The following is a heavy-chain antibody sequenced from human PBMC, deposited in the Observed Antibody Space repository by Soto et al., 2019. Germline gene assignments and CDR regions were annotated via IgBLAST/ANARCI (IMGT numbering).Heavy chain of an antibody. D-gene: IGHD2-15*01. Sequence: QVQLVESGGGVVQPGRSLRLSCAASGFTFSSYPMHWVRQAPGKGLEWVAVISYDGSNKYYADSVKGRFTISRDNSKNTLYLQMNSLRAEDTAVYYCARVGNIVVVVAAHHAFDIWGQGTMVTVSS. CDR1: GFTFSSYP. V-gene: IGHV3-30-3*01. CDR2: ISYDGSNK. CDR3: ARVGNIVVVVAAHHAFDI. J-gene: IGHJ3*02.